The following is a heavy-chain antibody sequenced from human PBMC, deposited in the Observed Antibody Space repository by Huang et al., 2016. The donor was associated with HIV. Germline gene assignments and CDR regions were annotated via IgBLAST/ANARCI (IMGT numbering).Heavy chain of an antibody. CDR2: ISAYKGVT. V-gene: IGHV1-18*01. CDR1: GYTFTSYG. J-gene: IGHJ3*02. D-gene: IGHD2-2*01. CDR3: ARDSPLLGVVIVVVPTAPNAFDI. Sequence: QVQLVQSGVEVKKPGASVKVSCKASGYTFTSYGVSWVRQAPGQGLEWMGGISAYKGVTNYAQNVQGRVTMTTDTSTGTAYMGLRSLRSDDTAVYYCARDSPLLGVVIVVVPTAPNAFDIWGQGTMVTVSS.